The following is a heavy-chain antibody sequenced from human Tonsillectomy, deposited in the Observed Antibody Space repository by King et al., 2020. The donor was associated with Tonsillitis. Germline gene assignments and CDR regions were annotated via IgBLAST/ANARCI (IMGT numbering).Heavy chain of an antibody. CDR1: GGSISSGSYY. J-gene: IGHJ5*02. CDR3: ARGHMTAGFWFDP. V-gene: IGHV4-61*02. CDR2: IYTSGST. D-gene: IGHD2-21*02. Sequence: QLQESGPGLVKPSQTLSLNCTVSGGSISSGSYYWSWIRQPAGKGLEWIGRIYTSGSTKYNPSLKSRVTISVDTSKNQFSLRLSHVTAADTAVYYCARGHMTAGFWFDPWGQGTLVTVSS.